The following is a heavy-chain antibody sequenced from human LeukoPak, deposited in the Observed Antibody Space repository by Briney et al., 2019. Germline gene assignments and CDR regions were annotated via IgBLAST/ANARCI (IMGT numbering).Heavy chain of an antibody. D-gene: IGHD1/OR15-1a*01. CDR2: ISGSGGGT. V-gene: IGHV3-23*01. Sequence: GGSLSLSCAASGLTFRNYAMNWVRQAPGKGLEWVSSISGSGGGTFYADSVKGRFTISRDNSKKTVYLQMQSLRVEDTAVYYCVKSNNLGGDYWGQGTLVTVSS. CDR1: GLTFRNYA. J-gene: IGHJ4*02. CDR3: VKSNNLGGDY.